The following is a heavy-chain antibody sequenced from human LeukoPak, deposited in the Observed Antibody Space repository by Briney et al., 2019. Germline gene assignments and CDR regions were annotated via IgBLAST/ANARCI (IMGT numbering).Heavy chain of an antibody. CDR1: GGSISRGRYY. CDR3: ARDGGYDILTGYYKVGWFDP. J-gene: IGHJ5*02. CDR2: IYTSGST. V-gene: IGHV4-61*02. D-gene: IGHD3-9*01. Sequence: SQTLSLTCTVSGGSISRGRYYWRWMRQPARKGLECMGRIYTSGSTNYNPSLKIRVTISVDTSKNQFSLKLSSVTAADTAVYYCARDGGYDILTGYYKVGWFDPWGQGTLVTVSS.